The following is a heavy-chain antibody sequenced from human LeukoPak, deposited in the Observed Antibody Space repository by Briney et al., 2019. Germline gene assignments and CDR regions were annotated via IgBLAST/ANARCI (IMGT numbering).Heavy chain of an antibody. CDR3: ARHGTQWLVRRIYYGMDV. D-gene: IGHD6-19*01. V-gene: IGHV4-59*08. Sequence: PSETLSLTCTVSGGSISSYYWSWIRQPPGKGLEWIGYIYYSGSTNYNPSLKSRVTISVDTSKNQFSLKLSSVTAADTAVYYWARHGTQWLVRRIYYGMDVWGQGTTVTVSS. J-gene: IGHJ6*02. CDR1: GGSISSYY. CDR2: IYYSGST.